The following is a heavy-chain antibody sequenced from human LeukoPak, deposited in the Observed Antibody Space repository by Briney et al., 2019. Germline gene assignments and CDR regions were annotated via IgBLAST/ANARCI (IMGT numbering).Heavy chain of an antibody. CDR3: ARSPDIVVVPAAIPSAFDI. CDR2: IIPIFGTA. Sequence: GASVTVSFKASGGTFISYAISWVRQAPGQGREGMGGIIPIFGTANYAQKFQGRVTITTDDSTSTAYMELSSLRSEDTAVYYCARSPDIVVVPAAIPSAFDIWGQGTMVTVSS. D-gene: IGHD2-2*02. CDR1: GGTFISYA. V-gene: IGHV1-69*05. J-gene: IGHJ3*02.